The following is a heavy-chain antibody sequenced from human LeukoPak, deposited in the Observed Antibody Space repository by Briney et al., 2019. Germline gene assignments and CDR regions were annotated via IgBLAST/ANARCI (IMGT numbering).Heavy chain of an antibody. D-gene: IGHD4-11*01. CDR1: GGSINSGTYY. J-gene: IGHJ4*02. Sequence: SETLSLTCTVSGGSINSGTYYWSWIRQPAGKGLEWIGRIYTSGSTNYNPSLKSRVTISVDTSKNQFSLKLSSVTAADTAVYYCARGSDYSNYWDYFDYWGQGTLVTVSS. CDR3: ARGSDYSNYWDYFDY. CDR2: IYTSGST. V-gene: IGHV4-61*02.